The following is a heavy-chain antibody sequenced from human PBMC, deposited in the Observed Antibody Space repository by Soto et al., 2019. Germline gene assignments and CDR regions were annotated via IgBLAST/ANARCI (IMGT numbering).Heavy chain of an antibody. CDR2: IYWDDDK. CDR1: GFSLSTSGVG. CDR3: ALLSSWGYFDL. J-gene: IGHJ2*01. Sequence: QITLKESGPTLVKPTQTLTLTCTFSGFSLSTSGVGVGWIRQPPGKALEWLALIYWDDDKCYSPSLKSRLTITKDTSKNQVVLTMTNMDPVDTATYYCALLSSWGYFDLWGRGTLVTVSS. V-gene: IGHV2-5*02. D-gene: IGHD6-13*01.